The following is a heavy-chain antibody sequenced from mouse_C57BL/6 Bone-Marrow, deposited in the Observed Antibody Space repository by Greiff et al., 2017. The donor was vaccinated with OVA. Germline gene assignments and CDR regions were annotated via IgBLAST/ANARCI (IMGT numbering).Heavy chain of an antibody. CDR2: IDPETGGT. V-gene: IGHV1-15*01. D-gene: IGHD1-1*01. J-gene: IGHJ2*01. Sequence: QVQLQQSGAELVRPGASVTLSCKASGYTFTDYEMHWVKQTPVHGLEWIGAIDPETGGTAYNQKFKGKAILTADKSSSTAYMELRSLTSEDSAVYYCTNYGSSRGYWGQGTTLTVSS. CDR3: TNYGSSRGY. CDR1: GYTFTDYE.